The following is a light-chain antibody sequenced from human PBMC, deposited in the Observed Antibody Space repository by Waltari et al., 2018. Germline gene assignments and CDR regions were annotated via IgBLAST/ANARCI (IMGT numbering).Light chain of an antibody. J-gene: IGKJ3*01. V-gene: IGKV1-33*01. Sequence: IQLTQSPSSLSASVGDRVTITCRASQAITNYLNWYQHKSGRAPKLLIYDASKLEAGVPSRFSGSQSGTDFTFAISSLQPEDVGTYYCQRYDNLPMFAFGPGTEVHLK. CDR3: QRYDNLPMFA. CDR2: DAS. CDR1: QAITNY.